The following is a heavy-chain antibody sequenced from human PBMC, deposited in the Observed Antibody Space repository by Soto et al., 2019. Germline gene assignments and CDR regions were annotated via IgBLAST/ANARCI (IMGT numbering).Heavy chain of an antibody. CDR1: GFTFSSYA. CDR2: ISDNGGST. V-gene: IGHV3-64*01. J-gene: IGHJ5*02. D-gene: IGHD6-13*01. CDR3: ARSGQQQLVRAWFDP. Sequence: DVHLVESGGGLVQPGGSLRLSCAASGFTFSSYAMHWVRQAPGKGLEYVSGISDNGGSTFYAHSVKGRFIISRDNSRNTLYLQMVSLRAEDMALYYCARSGQQQLVRAWFDPWGQGTLVTVSS.